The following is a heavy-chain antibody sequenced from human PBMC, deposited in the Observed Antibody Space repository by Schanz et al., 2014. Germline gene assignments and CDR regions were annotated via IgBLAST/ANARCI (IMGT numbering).Heavy chain of an antibody. CDR1: GFTFRDYY. CDR2: ISSGSSYA. D-gene: IGHD5-18*01. Sequence: PGGSLRLSCAASGFTFRDYYMSWIRQAPGQGLEWVSDISSGSSYANYADSVKGRFTISRDNAKNSLYLQMNSLRAEDTAVYCCARDFDDRRGYGWWYCVVDCMDVWGQGTTVTVSS. J-gene: IGHJ6*02. V-gene: IGHV3-11*05. CDR3: ARDFDDRRGYGWWYCVVDCMDV.